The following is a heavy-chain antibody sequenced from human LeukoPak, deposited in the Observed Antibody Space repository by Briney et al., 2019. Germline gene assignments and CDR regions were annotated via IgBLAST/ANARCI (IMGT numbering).Heavy chain of an antibody. V-gene: IGHV4-34*01. D-gene: IGHD2-15*01. CDR1: GGSFSGYY. CDR3: ASRARPGSVSQVDY. CDR2: INHSGST. Sequence: SETLSLTCAVYGGSFSGYYRSWIRQPPGKGLEWIGEINHSGSTNYNPSLKSRVTISVDTSKNQFSLKLSSVTAADTAVYYCASRARPGSVSQVDYWGQGTLVTVSS. J-gene: IGHJ4*02.